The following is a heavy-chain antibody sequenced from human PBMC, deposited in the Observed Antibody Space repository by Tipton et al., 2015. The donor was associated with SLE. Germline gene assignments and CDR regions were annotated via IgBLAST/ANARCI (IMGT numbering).Heavy chain of an antibody. Sequence: TLSLTCTVPGGSISSGGYYWSWIRQHPGKGLEWIGYIYYSGSTYYNPSLKSRVTMSVDTSKNQFSLKLSSVTAADTAVYYCARARSLITGTTGGTFDYWGQGTLVTVSS. V-gene: IGHV4-31*03. J-gene: IGHJ4*02. CDR1: GGSISSGGYY. CDR2: IYYSGST. CDR3: ARARSLITGTTGGTFDY. D-gene: IGHD1-20*01.